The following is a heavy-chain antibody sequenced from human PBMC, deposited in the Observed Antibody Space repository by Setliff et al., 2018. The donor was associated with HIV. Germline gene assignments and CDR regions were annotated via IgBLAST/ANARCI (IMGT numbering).Heavy chain of an antibody. CDR2: ISGSGGST. CDR3: AKTLYYDSSGYPLDY. V-gene: IGHV3-23*01. J-gene: IGHJ4*02. CDR1: GFTFSSYA. Sequence: SGGSLRLSCAASGFTFSSYAMSWVRQAPGKGLEWVSAISGSGGSTYYADSVKGRFTISRDNSKNTLYLQMNSLRAEDTAVYYCAKTLYYDSSGYPLDYWGQGTLVTVSS. D-gene: IGHD3-22*01.